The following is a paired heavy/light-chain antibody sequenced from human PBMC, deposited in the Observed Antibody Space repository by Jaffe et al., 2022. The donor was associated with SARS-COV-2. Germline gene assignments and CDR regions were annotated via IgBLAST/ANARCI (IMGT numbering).Light chain of an antibody. CDR1: QSINNY. CDR3: QQYYRTPNS. CDR2: VTS. Sequence: IQMTQSPSSLSASVGDRVTITCRASQSINNYLNWYQQKPGKAPKLLIYVTSSLQSGVPSRFSGSGSGTDFTLTISSLQPEDSATYYCQQYYRTPNSFGQGSKLEIK. J-gene: IGKJ2*03. V-gene: IGKV1-39*01.
Heavy chain of an antibody. D-gene: IGHD6-19*01. J-gene: IGHJ4*02. CDR1: GFTFSSDW. CDR2: INQDGSEK. Sequence: EVQLVESGGDLVQPGGSLRLSCAASGFTFSSDWMSWVRQAPGKGLEWVANINQDGSEKYYVDSVKGRFTISRDNGKNSLYLQMNSLSAEDTAVYYCARDAPRSAGSDYWGQGTLVTVSS. CDR3: ARDAPRSAGSDY. V-gene: IGHV3-7*03.